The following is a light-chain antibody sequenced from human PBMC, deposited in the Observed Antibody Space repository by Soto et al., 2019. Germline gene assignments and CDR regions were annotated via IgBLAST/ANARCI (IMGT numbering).Light chain of an antibody. J-gene: IGKJ4*01. CDR2: GAS. Sequence: EIVLTQSPDTLSLSPGERATLSCRASQSVSSSYLAWYQQKPGQAPRLLIYGASSRATGIPDRFSGSGSGTDFTLTISRLEPEDFAVYYCQQYGSSPPLTFGGGIKVEIK. V-gene: IGKV3-20*01. CDR3: QQYGSSPPLT. CDR1: QSVSSSY.